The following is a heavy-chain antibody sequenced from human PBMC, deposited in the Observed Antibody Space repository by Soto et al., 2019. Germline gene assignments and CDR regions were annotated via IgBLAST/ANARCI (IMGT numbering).Heavy chain of an antibody. V-gene: IGHV3-66*01. CDR3: ARDYDTSRGDWAYYGIDV. D-gene: IGHD3-9*01. J-gene: IGHJ6*02. CDR2: IYYGGTT. CDR1: GLTVSTNY. Sequence: EVQLVESGGGLVQPGGSLRISCAASGLTVSTNYMSWVRQAPGKGLEWVSIIYYGGTTYYADSVKGRFTISRDDSKNTLYVQMHRLRAEDTAVYYCARDYDTSRGDWAYYGIDVWGQGTTVTVSS.